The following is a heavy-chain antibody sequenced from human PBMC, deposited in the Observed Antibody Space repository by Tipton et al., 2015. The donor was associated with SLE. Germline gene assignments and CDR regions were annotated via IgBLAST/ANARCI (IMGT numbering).Heavy chain of an antibody. V-gene: IGHV4-39*07. CDR1: GGSISGSSYY. Sequence: TLSLTCTVSGGSISGSSYYWGWIRQPPGEGLEWIGSINYSGRTYYNPSLKSRVTISVDTSKNQFSLKLSSVTAADTAVFYCARGGVGGYDYFDSWGQGTLVTVSS. J-gene: IGHJ4*02. CDR3: ARGGVGGYDYFDS. D-gene: IGHD5-12*01. CDR2: INYSGRT.